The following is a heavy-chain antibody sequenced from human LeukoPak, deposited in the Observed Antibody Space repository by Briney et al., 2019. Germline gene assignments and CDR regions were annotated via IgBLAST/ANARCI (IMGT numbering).Heavy chain of an antibody. V-gene: IGHV3-11*01. CDR3: ARARGYCSGGFCYAYYFDY. D-gene: IGHD2-15*01. Sequence: GGSLRLSCAVSGFTFSGYYMSWIRQAPGKGLEWTSYITTSATTIYYADSVKGRFTMSRDNAKNSLFLQMNSLRAEDTAVYYCARARGYCSGGFCYAYYFDYWGQGILVTVSS. J-gene: IGHJ4*02. CDR1: GFTFSGYY. CDR2: ITTSATTI.